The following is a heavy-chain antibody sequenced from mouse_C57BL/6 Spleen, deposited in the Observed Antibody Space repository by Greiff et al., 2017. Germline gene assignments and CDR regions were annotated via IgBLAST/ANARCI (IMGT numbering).Heavy chain of an antibody. D-gene: IGHD4-1*02. CDR1: GYTFTSYW. CDR2: IHPNSGST. V-gene: IGHV1-64*01. J-gene: IGHJ2*01. Sequence: VQLQQPGAELVKPGASVKLSCKASGYTFTSYWMHWVKQRPGQGLEWIGMIHPNSGSTNYNEKFKSKATLTVDKSSSTAYMQLSSLTSEDSAVYYCARFQLGRRYFDYWGQGTTLPVAS. CDR3: ARFQLGRRYFDY.